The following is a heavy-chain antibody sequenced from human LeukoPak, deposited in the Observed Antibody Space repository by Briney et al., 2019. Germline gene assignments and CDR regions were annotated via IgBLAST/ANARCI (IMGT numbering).Heavy chain of an antibody. Sequence: GGSLRLSCAASGFTVSSNYMSWVRQAPGKGLEWVSVIYSGGSTYYADSVKGRFTTSRDNSKNTLYLQMNSLRAEDTAVYYCARGRPSGTHFDYWGQGTLVTVSS. V-gene: IGHV3-66*01. CDR2: IYSGGST. J-gene: IGHJ4*02. CDR3: ARGRPSGTHFDY. CDR1: GFTVSSNY. D-gene: IGHD6-6*01.